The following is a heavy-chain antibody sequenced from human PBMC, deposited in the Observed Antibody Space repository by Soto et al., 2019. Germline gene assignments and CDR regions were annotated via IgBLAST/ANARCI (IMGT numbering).Heavy chain of an antibody. J-gene: IGHJ4*02. CDR2: IYHSGST. CDR1: GGSISSGGYS. Sequence: PLSLTCAVSGGSISSGGYSWSWIRQPPGKGLEWVGYIYHSGSTYYNPSLKSRVTISVDRSKNQFSLKLSSVTAADTAVYYCARGMTTVTTLDYWGQGTLVTVSS. V-gene: IGHV4-30-2*01. D-gene: IGHD4-4*01. CDR3: ARGMTTVTTLDY.